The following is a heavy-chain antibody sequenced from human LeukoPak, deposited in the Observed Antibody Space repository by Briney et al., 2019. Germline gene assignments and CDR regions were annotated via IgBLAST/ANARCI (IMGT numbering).Heavy chain of an antibody. CDR2: VYHRGST. J-gene: IGHJ2*01. D-gene: IGHD3-22*01. V-gene: IGHV4-4*02. CDR1: GGSISGDYW. CDR3: ARREYYDSTGYFDL. Sequence: PSETLSLTCAVSGGSISGDYWWTWVRQPPGKGLEWIGEVYHRGSTNYNPSLKSRVTISVDKSKNQFSLKLSSVTDADTAVYYCARREYYDSTGYFDLWGRGTLVTVSS.